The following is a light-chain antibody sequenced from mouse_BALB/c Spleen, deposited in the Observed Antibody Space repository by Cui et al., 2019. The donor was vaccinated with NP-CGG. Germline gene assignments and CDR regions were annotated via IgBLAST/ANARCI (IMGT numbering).Light chain of an antibody. CDR3: ALWYSNHWV. CDR2: GTN. V-gene: IGLV1*01. J-gene: IGLJ1*01. CDR1: TGAVTTSNY. Sequence: QALVTPPSPLTTSPRHPLPLPFLSSTGAVTTSNYANWVQEKPDHLFTGLIGGTNNRIPGVPARFSGSLIGDKAALTITGAQTEDEAIYFCALWYSNHWVFGGGTKLTVL.